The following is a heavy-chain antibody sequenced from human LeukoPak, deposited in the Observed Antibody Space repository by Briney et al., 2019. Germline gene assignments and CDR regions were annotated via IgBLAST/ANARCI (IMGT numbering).Heavy chain of an antibody. CDR2: IYSAGDT. Sequence: GGSLRLSCAASGFSVSSNCMSWVRQAPGGGLEWVSLIYSAGDTFYSDSVKGRFTISRDSSKNTLYLQMNSLRTEDTAIYYCARDSNSFPNFFDFWGQGTLVTVSS. D-gene: IGHD2-21*01. J-gene: IGHJ4*02. CDR3: ARDSNSFPNFFDF. CDR1: GFSVSSNC. V-gene: IGHV3-53*01.